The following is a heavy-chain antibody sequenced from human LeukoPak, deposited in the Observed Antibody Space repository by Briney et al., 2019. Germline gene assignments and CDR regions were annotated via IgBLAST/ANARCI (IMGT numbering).Heavy chain of an antibody. V-gene: IGHV3-23*01. D-gene: IGHD6-6*01. J-gene: IGHJ4*02. Sequence: GGSLRLSCAASGFTFSSYAMSWVRQAPGKGLEWVSAISGSGGSTYYADSVKGRFTISRDNSKNTLYLQMNSLRAEDTAVYYCARGSIAARLPFDYWGQGTLVTVSS. CDR1: GFTFSSYA. CDR2: ISGSGGST. CDR3: ARGSIAARLPFDY.